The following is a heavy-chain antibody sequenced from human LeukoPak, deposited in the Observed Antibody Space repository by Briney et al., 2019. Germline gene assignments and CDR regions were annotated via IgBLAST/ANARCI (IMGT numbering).Heavy chain of an antibody. V-gene: IGHV1-69*13. D-gene: IGHD3-16*01. CDR1: GGTFSSYA. CDR3: ARSYVYVRSFDY. CDR2: IIPIFGTA. J-gene: IGHJ4*02. Sequence: SVKVSCKASGGTFSSYAISWVRQAPGQGLEWMGGIIPIFGTANYAQKFQGRVTITADESTSTAYMELSSLRSEDTAVYYCARSYVYVRSFDYWGQGTLVTVSS.